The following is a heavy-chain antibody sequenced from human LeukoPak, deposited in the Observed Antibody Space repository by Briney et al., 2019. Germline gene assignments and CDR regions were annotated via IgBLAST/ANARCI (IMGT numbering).Heavy chain of an antibody. Sequence: GGSLRLSCAASGFTFSDYYMSWIRQAPGKGLEWVAYISSRSITIHYADSVRGRFTISRDNAKRSVYLQMNSLGAEDTAIYYCARLKAGFWGQGTLVTVSS. V-gene: IGHV3-11*01. CDR2: ISSRSITI. J-gene: IGHJ4*02. CDR1: GFTFSDYY. CDR3: ARLKAGF.